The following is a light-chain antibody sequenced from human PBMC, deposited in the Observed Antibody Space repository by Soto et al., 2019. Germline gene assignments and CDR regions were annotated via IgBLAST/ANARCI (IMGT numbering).Light chain of an antibody. CDR1: QSISNR. V-gene: IGKV1-5*03. J-gene: IGKJ4*01. CDR2: KAS. CDR3: QQYNSYPLT. Sequence: DVQLTQSPSTLSASVGDRVSITCRASQSISNRLAWYQQKPGKAPKFLISKASSLQSGVPSRFSGSGSGTEFTLTISSVQPDDFVTYYCQQYNSYPLTFGGGTKVENK.